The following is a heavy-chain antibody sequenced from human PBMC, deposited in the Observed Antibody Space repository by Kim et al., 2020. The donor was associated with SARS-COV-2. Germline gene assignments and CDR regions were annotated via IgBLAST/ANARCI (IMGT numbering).Heavy chain of an antibody. D-gene: IGHD6-13*01. CDR1: GYTFTSYD. CDR3: ARGYRQQLGGELWYFDL. V-gene: IGHV1-8*01. CDR2: MNPNSGNT. J-gene: IGHJ2*01. Sequence: ASVKVSCKASGYTFTSYDINWVRQATGQGLEWMGWMNPNSGNTGYAQKFQGRVTMTRNTSISTAYMELSSLRSEDTAVYYCARGYRQQLGGELWYFDLWGRGTLVTVSS.